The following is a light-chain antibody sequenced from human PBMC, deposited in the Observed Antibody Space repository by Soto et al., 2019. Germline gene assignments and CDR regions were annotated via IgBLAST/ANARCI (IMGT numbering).Light chain of an antibody. CDR3: NSYTGSSYV. CDR1: SSDVGSYNY. J-gene: IGLJ1*01. CDR2: DVS. V-gene: IGLV2-14*01. Sequence: QSVLTQPASVSGSPGQSITISCTGTSSDVGSYNYVSWYQQHPGKAPKLMIYDVSNRPSGVSNRFSGSKSGNTASLTISGLQAEDEADYYCNSYTGSSYVFGTGTKVTVL.